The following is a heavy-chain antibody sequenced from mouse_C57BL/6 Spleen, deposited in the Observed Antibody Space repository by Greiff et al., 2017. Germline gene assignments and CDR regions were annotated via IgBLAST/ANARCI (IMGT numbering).Heavy chain of an antibody. CDR3: ARSYYYGSSYEFAY. V-gene: IGHV1-55*01. Sequence: QVQLQQPGAELMKPGASVKMSCKASGYTFTSYWITWVKQRPGQGLEWIGDIYPGSGSTNYNEKFKSKATMTVDTSSSTAYMQLSSLTSEDSAVYYCARSYYYGSSYEFAYWGQGTLVTVSA. J-gene: IGHJ3*01. CDR1: GYTFTSYW. CDR2: IYPGSGST. D-gene: IGHD1-1*01.